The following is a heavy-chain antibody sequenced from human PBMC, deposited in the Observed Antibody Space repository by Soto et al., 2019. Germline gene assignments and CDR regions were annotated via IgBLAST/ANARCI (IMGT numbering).Heavy chain of an antibody. CDR1: GGSISSGGYY. CDR2: IYYSGST. CDR3: ARVPYCSSTSCSTPRFDY. D-gene: IGHD2-2*01. J-gene: IGHJ4*02. V-gene: IGHV4-31*03. Sequence: QVQLQESGPGLVKPSQTLSLTCTVSGGSISSGGYYWSWIRQHPGKGLEWIGYIYYSGSTYYNPSLKSRVTISVDTSQNQFSLKLSSVPAADTAVYYCARVPYCSSTSCSTPRFDYLGQGTLVTVSS.